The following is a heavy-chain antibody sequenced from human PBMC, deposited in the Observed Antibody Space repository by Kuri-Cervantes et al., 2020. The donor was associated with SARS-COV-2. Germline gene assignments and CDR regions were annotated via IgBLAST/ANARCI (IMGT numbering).Heavy chain of an antibody. CDR3: ARVGRFLEWLLSVGGYYYYMDV. V-gene: IGHV1-24*01. CDR1: GYTLTELS. Sequence: ASVKVSCKVSGYTLTELSMHWVRQAPGKGLEWMGGFDPEDGETIYAQKFQGRVTMTEDTSTDTAYMELSSLRAEDTAVYYCARVGRFLEWLLSVGGYYYYMDVWGKGTTVTVSS. J-gene: IGHJ6*03. D-gene: IGHD3-3*01. CDR2: FDPEDGET.